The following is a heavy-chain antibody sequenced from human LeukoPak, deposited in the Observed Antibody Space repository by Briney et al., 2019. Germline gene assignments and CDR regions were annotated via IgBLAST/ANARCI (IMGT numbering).Heavy chain of an antibody. CDR1: GFIFGGNA. Sequence: GGSLRLSCIGSGFIFGGNAIHWVRQAPGRGLEWVAVIWFDGSKRYYADSVQGRFTISRDNTKSTASLQMNSLRVEDTAVYYCARVGSGNFLGAFDIWGQGTMVTVSS. D-gene: IGHD1-26*01. CDR3: ARVGSGNFLGAFDI. CDR2: IWFDGSKR. V-gene: IGHV3-33*01. J-gene: IGHJ3*02.